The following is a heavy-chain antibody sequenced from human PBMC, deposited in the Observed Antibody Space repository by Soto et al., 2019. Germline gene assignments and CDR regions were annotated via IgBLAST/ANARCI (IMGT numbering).Heavy chain of an antibody. J-gene: IGHJ3*02. CDR3: ARTYDGSGPNSGGYGFDI. Sequence: QVQLQESGPGLVKPSETLSLTCSVSGGSITSYYWSWIRQPPGKGLEWIAYIYYSGSTSYNPSLKSRVSISQDTSKNQFSLKLSSVAAADTAVYYCARTYDGSGPNSGGYGFDIWGQGTMVTVSS. V-gene: IGHV4-59*01. CDR2: IYYSGST. CDR1: GGSITSYY. D-gene: IGHD3-22*01.